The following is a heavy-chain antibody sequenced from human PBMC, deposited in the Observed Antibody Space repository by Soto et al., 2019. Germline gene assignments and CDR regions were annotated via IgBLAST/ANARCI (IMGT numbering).Heavy chain of an antibody. Sequence: EVQLLESGGDWVQPGGSLRLSCAASGFSFSSYAMSWVRQAPGKGLEWVSAVSASGGSTYYADSVKGRFTISRDNSKDTLYLQMSSLRAEDTAVYYCAKRHSSGFDYWGQGTLVTVSS. CDR1: GFSFSSYA. D-gene: IGHD6-19*01. V-gene: IGHV3-23*01. CDR2: VSASGGST. J-gene: IGHJ4*02. CDR3: AKRHSSGFDY.